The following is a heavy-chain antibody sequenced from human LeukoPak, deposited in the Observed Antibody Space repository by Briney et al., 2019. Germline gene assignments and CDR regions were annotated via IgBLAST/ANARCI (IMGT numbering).Heavy chain of an antibody. Sequence: SETLSLTCTVSGGSISSYYWSWIRQPPGKGLEWMGYIYNSGSTNYNPSLKSRVTISVDTSKNQFSLKLTSVTAADTAVYYCARANITIFGVVILDSWGQGTLVTVSS. CDR1: GGSISSYY. D-gene: IGHD3-3*01. CDR3: ARANITIFGVVILDS. J-gene: IGHJ5*01. CDR2: IYNSGST. V-gene: IGHV4-59*08.